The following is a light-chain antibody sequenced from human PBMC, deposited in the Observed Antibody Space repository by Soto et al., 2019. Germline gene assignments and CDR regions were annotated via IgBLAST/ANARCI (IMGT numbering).Light chain of an antibody. Sequence: QTVVTQEPSFSVSPGRTVTLTCGLSSGSVSTSYYPSWYQQTPGQAPRTLIYSTNTRSSGVPDRFSGSILGNKAALTITGAQADDESDYYCVLYMGSGRGEFGGGTKVTVL. J-gene: IGLJ3*02. CDR1: SGSVSTSYY. CDR3: VLYMGSGRGE. V-gene: IGLV8-61*01. CDR2: STN.